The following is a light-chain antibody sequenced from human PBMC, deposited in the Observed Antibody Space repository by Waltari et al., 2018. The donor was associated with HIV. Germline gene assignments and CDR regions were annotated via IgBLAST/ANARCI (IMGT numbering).Light chain of an antibody. CDR1: SSNIGAGSH. Sequence: QSVLTQPPSVSGAPGQRVTIPCTGSSSNIGAGSHVHWYPQLPGTAPKLLINGNSNRPSGVPDRFSGSKSGTSASLAITGLQAEDEADYHCQSHDSSLSGYVFGTGTKVTVL. J-gene: IGLJ1*01. CDR3: QSHDSSLSGYV. CDR2: GNS. V-gene: IGLV1-40*01.